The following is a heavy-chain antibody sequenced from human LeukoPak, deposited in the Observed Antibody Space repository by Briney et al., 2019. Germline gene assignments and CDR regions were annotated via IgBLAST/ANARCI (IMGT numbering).Heavy chain of an antibody. Sequence: GGSLRLSCAASGFTVSSNYMSWVRQAPGKGLEWVSVIYSGGSTYYADSVKGRLTISRDNSKNTLYLQMNSLRAEDTAVYYCARDRDYDSSGYYYNDYWGQGTLVTVSS. CDR2: IYSGGST. CDR3: ARDRDYDSSGYYYNDY. J-gene: IGHJ4*02. CDR1: GFTVSSNY. D-gene: IGHD3-22*01. V-gene: IGHV3-66*02.